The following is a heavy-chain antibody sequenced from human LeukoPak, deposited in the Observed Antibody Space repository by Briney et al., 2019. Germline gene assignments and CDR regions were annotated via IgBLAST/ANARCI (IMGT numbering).Heavy chain of an antibody. V-gene: IGHV4-38-2*02. CDR2: IYHSGST. J-gene: IGHJ4*02. CDR1: GYSISSGYY. CDR3: ARRSYDFWSGYDN. Sequence: SETLSLTCTVSGYSISSGYYWGWFRQPPGKGLEWIGRIYHSGSTYYNPSLKSRVTISVDTSKNQFSLKLSSVTAADTAVYYCARRSYDFWSGYDNWGQGTLVTVSS. D-gene: IGHD3-3*01.